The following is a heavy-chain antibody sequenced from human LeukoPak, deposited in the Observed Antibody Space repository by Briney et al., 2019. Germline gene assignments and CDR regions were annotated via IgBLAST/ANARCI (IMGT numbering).Heavy chain of an antibody. CDR3: ARQFAYSSGCDS. CDR1: GFTFSSYS. CDR2: ITSSSSFI. J-gene: IGHJ4*02. V-gene: IGHV3-21*01. Sequence: GGSLGLSCAASGFTFSSYSMNWVRQAPGKGLEWVSSITSSSSFIFYADSVKGRFTISRDNAKNSLYLQMKSLRAEDTAVYYCARQFAYSSGCDSWGQGTLVTVSS. D-gene: IGHD6-19*01.